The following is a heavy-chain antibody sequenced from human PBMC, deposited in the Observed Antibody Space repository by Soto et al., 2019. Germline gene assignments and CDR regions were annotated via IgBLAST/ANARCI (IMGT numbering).Heavy chain of an antibody. CDR2: IYYSGTT. CDR3: ARREIQGPIDY. V-gene: IGHV4-28*01. CDR1: GYSIGSSTW. J-gene: IGHJ4*02. D-gene: IGHD1-26*01. Sequence: QVQLQESGPGLVKPSDTLSLTWASSGYSIGSSTWWAWIRQPPGKGLEGIGYIYYSGTTYYNPSLKSRVTMSVDTSKNQFSLKLTSVTAVDTAVYYCARREIQGPIDYWGQGTLVTVSS.